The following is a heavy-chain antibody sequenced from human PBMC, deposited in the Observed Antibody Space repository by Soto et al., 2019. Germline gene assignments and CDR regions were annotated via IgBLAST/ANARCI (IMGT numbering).Heavy chain of an antibody. CDR1: GYTFTSYG. CDR2: ISAYNGNT. CDR3: ARVLSIAAPHWFDP. Sequence: VSVKVSCKASGYTFTSYGISWVRQAPGQGLEWMGWISAYNGNTNYAQKLQGRVTMTTDTSTSTAYMELRSLRSDDTAVYYCARVLSIAAPHWFDPWGQGTLVTVSS. V-gene: IGHV1-18*01. J-gene: IGHJ5*02. D-gene: IGHD6-6*01.